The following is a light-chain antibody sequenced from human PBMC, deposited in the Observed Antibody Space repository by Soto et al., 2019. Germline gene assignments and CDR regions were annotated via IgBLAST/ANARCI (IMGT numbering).Light chain of an antibody. CDR1: SSDVGAYNY. CDR2: DVS. Sequence: QSALTQPRSVSGSPGQSVTISCTGTSSDVGAYNYVSWYQHHPGKAPQLMIYDVSKRPSGVPDRFSGSKSGNTASVTISGLQADDEADYYCCSYAGSYTYVFGPGTKVTVL. V-gene: IGLV2-11*01. J-gene: IGLJ1*01. CDR3: CSYAGSYTYV.